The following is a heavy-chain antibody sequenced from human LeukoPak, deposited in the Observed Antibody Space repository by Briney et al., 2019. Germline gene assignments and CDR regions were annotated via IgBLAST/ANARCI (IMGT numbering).Heavy chain of an antibody. CDR1: GGTCSSNA. CDR2: IIPIFGTA. J-gene: IGHJ3*02. D-gene: IGHD2-15*01. Sequence: SVKVSCKASGGTCSSNAISWVRQAPGQWLEWMGGIIPIFGTANYAQKFQGRVTITADESTSTAYMELSSLRSEDTAVYYCARGTRGGAFDIWGQGTMVTVSS. CDR3: ARGTRGGAFDI. V-gene: IGHV1-69*13.